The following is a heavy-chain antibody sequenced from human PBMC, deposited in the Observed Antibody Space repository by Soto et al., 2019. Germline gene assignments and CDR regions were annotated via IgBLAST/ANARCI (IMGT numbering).Heavy chain of an antibody. J-gene: IGHJ6*02. CDR2: INPSGGST. D-gene: IGHD5-12*01. V-gene: IGHV1-46*01. CDR3: ASLFSGYYYYYGMDV. CDR1: GYTFTSYY. Sequence: ASVKVSCKASGYTFTSYYMHWVRQAPGQGLEWMGIINPSGGSTSYAQKFQGRVTMTRDTSTSTVYMELSSLRSEDTAVYYCASLFSGYYYYYGMDVWGQGTKVTV.